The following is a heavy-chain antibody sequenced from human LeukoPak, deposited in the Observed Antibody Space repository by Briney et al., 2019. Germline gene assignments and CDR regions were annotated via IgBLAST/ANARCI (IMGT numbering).Heavy chain of an antibody. V-gene: IGHV4-59*01. CDR1: GGSISSYY. CDR2: IYYSGST. Sequence: SETLSLTSTVSGGSISSYYWRWIPQPPGKGLGWIGYIYYSGSTNYNPSLKSRVTISVDTSKNQFSLKLSSVTAADTAVYYCARTTVTFDYWGQGTLVTVSS. D-gene: IGHD4-11*01. J-gene: IGHJ4*02. CDR3: ARTTVTFDY.